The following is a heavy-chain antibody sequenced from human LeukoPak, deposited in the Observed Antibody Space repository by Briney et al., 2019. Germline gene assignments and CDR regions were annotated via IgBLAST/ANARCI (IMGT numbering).Heavy chain of an antibody. D-gene: IGHD6-13*01. V-gene: IGHV3-23*01. CDR3: AKDAAGPEY. J-gene: IGHJ4*02. Sequence: GGSLRLSCAASGLTFSDYSMTWVRQAPGKGLFWVSGISAGGGSTYYADSVKGRFSISRDNSRNTLYLHMNSLRAEDTAVYYCAKDAAGPEYWGQGTLVTVSS. CDR1: GLTFSDYS. CDR2: ISAGGGST.